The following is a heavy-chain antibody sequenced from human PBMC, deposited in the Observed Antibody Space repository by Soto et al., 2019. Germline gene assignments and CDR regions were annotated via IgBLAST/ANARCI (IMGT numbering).Heavy chain of an antibody. J-gene: IGHJ4*02. D-gene: IGHD2-15*01. CDR1: GYTLTELS. CDR3: ATCPSGGSCYFFDY. CDR2: FDPEDGET. V-gene: IGHV1-24*01. Sequence: ASVKVSCKVSGYTLTELSMHWVRQAPGKGLEWMGGFDPEDGETIYAQKFQGRVTMTEDTSTDTAYMELSSLRSEDTAVYYCATCPSGGSCYFFDYWGQGTLVTVSS.